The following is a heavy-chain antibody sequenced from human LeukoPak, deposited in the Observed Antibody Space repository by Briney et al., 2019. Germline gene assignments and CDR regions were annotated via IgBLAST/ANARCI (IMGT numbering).Heavy chain of an antibody. V-gene: IGHV3-23*01. D-gene: IGHD3-22*01. CDR2: ISGSGGST. CDR1: GFIFSSYG. CDR3: AKDRNYYDSSGYYWVNAFDI. Sequence: GSLRLSCAASGFIFSSYGMSWVRQAPGRGLEWVSAISGSGGSTYYADSVKGRFTIFRDNSKNTLYLQMNSLRAEDTAVYYCAKDRNYYDSSGYYWVNAFDIWGQGAMVTVSS. J-gene: IGHJ3*02.